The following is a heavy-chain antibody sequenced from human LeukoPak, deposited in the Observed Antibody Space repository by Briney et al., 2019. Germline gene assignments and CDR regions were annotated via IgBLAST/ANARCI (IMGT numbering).Heavy chain of an antibody. D-gene: IGHD6-19*01. CDR3: ARGLTAVAIDY. V-gene: IGHV3-74*01. CDR2: IRSDGIVT. CDR1: GFTFSTHW. J-gene: IGHJ4*02. Sequence: GGSLRLSCAASGFTFSTHWMHWVRQAPGKGLVWVSRIRSDGIVTDYADSVKGRFTISRDNAKNTLYLQVNSLRAEDTAVYYCARGLTAVAIDYWGQGTPVTVSS.